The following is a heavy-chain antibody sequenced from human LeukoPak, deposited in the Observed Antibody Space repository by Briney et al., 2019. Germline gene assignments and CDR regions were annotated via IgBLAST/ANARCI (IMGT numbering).Heavy chain of an antibody. Sequence: SVKVSCKASGGTFSSYAISWVRQAPGQGLEWMGGIIPIFGTANYAQKFQGRVTITADESTSTAYMELSSLRSEDTAVYYCALTITIFGVANEYNWFDPWGKGTLDTVSS. D-gene: IGHD3-3*01. CDR3: ALTITIFGVANEYNWFDP. CDR1: GGTFSSYA. J-gene: IGHJ5*02. CDR2: IIPIFGTA. V-gene: IGHV1-69*13.